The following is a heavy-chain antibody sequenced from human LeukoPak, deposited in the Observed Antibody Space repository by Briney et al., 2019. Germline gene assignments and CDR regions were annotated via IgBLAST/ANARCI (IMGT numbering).Heavy chain of an antibody. J-gene: IGHJ4*02. CDR3: ARETSYRITIFGVVTGRNFDY. CDR2: IKQDGSEK. V-gene: IGHV3-7*01. D-gene: IGHD3-3*01. Sequence: GGSLRPSCAASGFTFSSYWMSWVRQAPGKGLEWVANIKQDGSEKYYVDSVKGRFTISRDNAKNSLYLQMNSLRAEDTAVYYCARETSYRITIFGVVTGRNFDYWGQGTLVTVSS. CDR1: GFTFSSYW.